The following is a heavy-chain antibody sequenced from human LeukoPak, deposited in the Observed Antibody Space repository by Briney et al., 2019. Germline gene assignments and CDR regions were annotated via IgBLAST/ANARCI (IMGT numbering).Heavy chain of an antibody. J-gene: IGHJ4*02. Sequence: PGGSLRLSCAASGFTLSSYSMHWVRQAPGKGLEWVSSISTSSSYIYYAGSVKGRFTISRDNAKNSLFLQMNSLRAEDTAVYYCARMNYDSSGYWGQGTLVTVSS. CDR3: ARMNYDSSGY. CDR2: ISTSSSYI. V-gene: IGHV3-21*01. CDR1: GFTLSSYS. D-gene: IGHD3-22*01.